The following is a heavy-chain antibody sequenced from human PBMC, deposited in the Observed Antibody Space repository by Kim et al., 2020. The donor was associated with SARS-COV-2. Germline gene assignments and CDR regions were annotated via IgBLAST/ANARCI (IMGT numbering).Heavy chain of an antibody. D-gene: IGHD6-13*01. V-gene: IGHV4-4*02. CDR2: IYHSGST. J-gene: IGHJ5*02. CDR1: GGSISSSNW. CDR3: ARDKRIPRRWYIAAVQEPSYNWFDP. Sequence: SETLSLTCAVSGGSISSSNWWSWVRQPPGKGLEWIGEIYHSGSTNYNPSLKSRVTISVDKSKNQFSLKLSSVTAADTAVYYCARDKRIPRRWYIAAVQEPSYNWFDPWGQGPLVTVSS.